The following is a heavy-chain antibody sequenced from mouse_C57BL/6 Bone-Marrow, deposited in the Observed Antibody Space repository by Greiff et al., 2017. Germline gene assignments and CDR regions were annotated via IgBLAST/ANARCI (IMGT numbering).Heavy chain of an antibody. D-gene: IGHD1-1*01. CDR1: GYTFTSYG. CDR2: IYPRSGNT. J-gene: IGHJ3*01. CDR3: ARIPYYYGSGFAY. Sequence: QVQLQQSGAELARPGASVKLSCKASGYTFTSYGISWVKQRTGQGLEWIGEIYPRSGNTYYNEKFKGKATLTADKSSSKAYMELRSLTSADSAVYFCARIPYYYGSGFAYWGQGTLVTVSA. V-gene: IGHV1-81*01.